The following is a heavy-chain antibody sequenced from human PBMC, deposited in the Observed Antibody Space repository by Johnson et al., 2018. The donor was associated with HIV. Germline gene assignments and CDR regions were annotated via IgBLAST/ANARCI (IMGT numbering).Heavy chain of an antibody. CDR2: IYSGGST. Sequence: VQLVESGGGLVQPGGSLRLSCAASGFTVSSNYMSWVRQAPGKGLEWVSVIYSGGSTYYADSVKGRFTISRDKAKNSLYLQMNSLRAEDTAVYYCARDFVGNSRVAFDIWGQGTMVTVSS. D-gene: IGHD2/OR15-2a*01. J-gene: IGHJ3*02. CDR1: GFTVSSNY. CDR3: ARDFVGNSRVAFDI. V-gene: IGHV3-66*01.